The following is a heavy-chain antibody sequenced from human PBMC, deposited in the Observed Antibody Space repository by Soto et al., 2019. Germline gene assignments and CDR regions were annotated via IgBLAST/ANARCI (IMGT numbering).Heavy chain of an antibody. V-gene: IGHV4-59*01. D-gene: IGHD5-12*01. CDR2: IYYSGST. CDR1: GGSISSYY. Sequence: SETLSLTCTVSGGSISSYYWSWIRQPPGKGLEWIGYIYYSGSTNYNPSLKSRVTISVDTSKNRFSLKLSSVTAADTAVYYCAGGGYSGYDFWYMDVWGKGTTVTVSS. CDR3: AGGGYSGYDFWYMDV. J-gene: IGHJ6*03.